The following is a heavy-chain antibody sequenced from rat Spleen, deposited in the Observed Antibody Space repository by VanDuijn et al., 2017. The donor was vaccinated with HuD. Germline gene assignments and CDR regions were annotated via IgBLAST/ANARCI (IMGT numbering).Heavy chain of an antibody. CDR2: ITNSGGSI. D-gene: IGHD1-11*01. J-gene: IGHJ2*01. CDR1: GFTFSDYN. Sequence: EVQLVESGGGLVQPGRSLKLSCAASGFTFSDYNMAWVRQTPKKGLEWVASITNSGGSIYYRDSVKGRFTVSRDNAKNSLYLQMDSLRSEDTATYYCARHTPFNYGTVGDYWGQGVMVTVSS. V-gene: IGHV5-7*01. CDR3: ARHTPFNYGTVGDY.